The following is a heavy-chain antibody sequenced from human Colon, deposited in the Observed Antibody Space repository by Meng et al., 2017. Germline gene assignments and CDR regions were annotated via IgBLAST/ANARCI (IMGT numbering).Heavy chain of an antibody. Sequence: QVPVQDAGRRLVKPSGTLSLPCAVSGGSISSSNWWSWVRQPPGKGLEWIGEIYHSGSTNYNPSLKSRVTISVDKSKNQFSLKLSSVTAADTAVYYCASGRKYCSSTSCYGQFDYWGQGTLVTVSS. D-gene: IGHD2-2*01. J-gene: IGHJ4*02. CDR2: IYHSGST. CDR3: ASGRKYCSSTSCYGQFDY. V-gene: IGHV4-4*02. CDR1: GGSISSSNW.